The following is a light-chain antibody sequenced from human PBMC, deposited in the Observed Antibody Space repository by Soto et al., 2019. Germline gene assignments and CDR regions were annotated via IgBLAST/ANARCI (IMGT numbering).Light chain of an antibody. J-gene: IGKJ5*01. Sequence: DIQLTQSPSFLSASVGDRVTITCRASQGISSYLAWYQQKPGKAPKLLIYGASTLQRGVSSRFSGSGSGTEFTLTISSLQPEDFATYYCQHFKSYPITFGQGTRLDIK. CDR2: GAS. CDR3: QHFKSYPIT. V-gene: IGKV1-9*01. CDR1: QGISSY.